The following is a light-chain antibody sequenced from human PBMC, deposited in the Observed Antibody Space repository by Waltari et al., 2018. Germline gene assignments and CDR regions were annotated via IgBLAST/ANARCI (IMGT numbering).Light chain of an antibody. CDR2: LGS. CDR1: QSLLHNNGYNY. V-gene: IGKV2-28*01. CDR3: MQALQIRT. Sequence: DIVMTQSPLSLPVTPGEPASLSCRSSQSLLHNNGYNYLDWYLQKPGQSPQLLIYLGSNRASGVPDRFSGSGSGTDFTLKISRVEAEDVGVYYCMQALQIRTFGQGTKVEIK. J-gene: IGKJ1*01.